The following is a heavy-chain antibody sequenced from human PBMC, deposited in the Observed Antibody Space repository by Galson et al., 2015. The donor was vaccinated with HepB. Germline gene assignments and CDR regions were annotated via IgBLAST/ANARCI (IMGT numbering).Heavy chain of an antibody. J-gene: IGHJ5*02. CDR2: ISPRDDYT. D-gene: IGHD2-15*01. CDR1: EYIFTSFY. V-gene: IGHV1-46*03. CDR3: AASLGYCSGGSCYNNWFDP. Sequence: SVKVSCKASEYIFTSFYMHWVRQAPGQGLEWMGVISPRDDYTGYAQKFQGRVTMTRDTSTSTVYTELSSLRSEDTGVYYCAASLGYCSGGSCYNNWFDPWGQGTLVTVSS.